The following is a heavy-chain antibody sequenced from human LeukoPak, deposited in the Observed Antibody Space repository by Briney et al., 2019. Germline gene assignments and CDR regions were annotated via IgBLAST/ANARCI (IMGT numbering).Heavy chain of an antibody. CDR1: GFTFSSYA. CDR2: IRGRGNRT. D-gene: IGHD2-15*01. V-gene: IGHV3-23*01. Sequence: GGSLTLSCAASGFTFSSYAMSWVRKAPGKGLEWFSSIRGRGNRTYYADSVKGRFTISRDNSKNTLFLQMNSLRAEDTAVYYCAKNLYCGGGSCYPSALGMDVWGQGTTVTVSS. CDR3: AKNLYCGGGSCYPSALGMDV. J-gene: IGHJ6*02.